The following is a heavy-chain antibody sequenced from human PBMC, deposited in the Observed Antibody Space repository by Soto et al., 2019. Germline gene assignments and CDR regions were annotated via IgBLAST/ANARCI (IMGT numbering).Heavy chain of an antibody. CDR2: ISGSGGST. CDR1: GFTFSSYA. Sequence: LRLSCAASGFTFSSYAMSWVRQAPGKGLEWVSAISGSGGSTYYADSVKGRFTISRDNSKNTLYLQMNSLRAEDTAVYYCAKDSSGWYWASHFDYWGQGTLVTVS. V-gene: IGHV3-23*01. D-gene: IGHD6-19*01. J-gene: IGHJ4*02. CDR3: AKDSSGWYWASHFDY.